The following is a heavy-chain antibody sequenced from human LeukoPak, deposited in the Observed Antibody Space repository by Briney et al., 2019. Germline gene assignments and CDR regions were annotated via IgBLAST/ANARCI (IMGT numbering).Heavy chain of an antibody. CDR3: TTWTDLYDY. D-gene: IGHD3/OR15-3a*01. V-gene: IGHV3-15*01. CDR1: RFIFSDAW. Sequence: GGSLRLSCAASRFIFSDAWMSWVRQAPGKGLEWVARIRSKSDDGTSDYAAPVKGRFIISREDSRDALYLQMNSLRVENTAVYYCTTWTDLYDYWGQGTLVAVSS. CDR2: IRSKSDDGTS. J-gene: IGHJ4*02.